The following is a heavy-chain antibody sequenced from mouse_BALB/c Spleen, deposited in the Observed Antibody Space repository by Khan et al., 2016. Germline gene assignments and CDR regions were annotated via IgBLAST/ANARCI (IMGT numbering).Heavy chain of an antibody. CDR3: ARFSEY. V-gene: IGHV1-9*01. J-gene: IGHJ2*01. CDR2: MLPRSGST. Sequence: QVQLKQSGAELMKPGASVKISCKAAGYTFSSYWIEWIKQRPGHGLEWIGEMLPRSGSTNYDEKFKGKATFTADTSSNTAYIQLSSLTSEDSTVYYCARFSEYWGQGTTLTVSS. CDR1: GYTFSSYW.